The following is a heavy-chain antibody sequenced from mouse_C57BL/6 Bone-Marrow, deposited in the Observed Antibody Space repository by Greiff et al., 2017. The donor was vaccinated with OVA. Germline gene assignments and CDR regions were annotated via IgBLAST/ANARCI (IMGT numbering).Heavy chain of an antibody. V-gene: IGHV3-6*01. D-gene: IGHD1-1*01. CDR1: GYSITSGYY. CDR2: ISYDGSN. J-gene: IGHJ2*01. CDR3: AILLRSYFDY. Sequence: EVHLVESGPGLVKPSQSLSLTCSVTGYSITSGYYWNWIRQFPGNKLEWMGYISYDGSNNYNPSLKNRISITRDTSKNQFFLKLNSVTTEDTATYYCAILLRSYFDYWGQGTTLTVSS.